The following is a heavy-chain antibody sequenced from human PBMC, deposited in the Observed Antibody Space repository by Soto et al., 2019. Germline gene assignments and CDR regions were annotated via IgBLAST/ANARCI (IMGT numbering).Heavy chain of an antibody. CDR2: ISASNGDT. J-gene: IGHJ6*03. CDR1: GYTFTSHG. D-gene: IGHD3-10*01. Sequence: QVQLVQSGAVMKKPGASVKVSCKASGYTFTSHGLSWVRQAPGQGLEWMGWISASNGDTNYAQKYQGRVTVTTDTSTSTGYMELRSLSSEDTAVYYCARMVRGSNIAYSHYMDVWGEGTTVTVSS. V-gene: IGHV1-18*01. CDR3: ARMVRGSNIAYSHYMDV.